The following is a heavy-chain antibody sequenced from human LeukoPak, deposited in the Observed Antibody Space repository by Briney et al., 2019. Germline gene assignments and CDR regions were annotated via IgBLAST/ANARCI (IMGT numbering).Heavy chain of an antibody. CDR1: GGSFSGYY. CDR2: INHSGST. Sequence: SETLSLTCAVYGGSFSGYYWSWIRQPPGKGLEWIGEINHSGSTNYKPSLKSRVTISVDTSKNQFSLKLSSVTAADTAVYYCARGRYCSTSCYYDYWGQGTLVTVSS. D-gene: IGHD2-2*01. J-gene: IGHJ4*02. V-gene: IGHV4-34*01. CDR3: ARGRYCSTSCYYDY.